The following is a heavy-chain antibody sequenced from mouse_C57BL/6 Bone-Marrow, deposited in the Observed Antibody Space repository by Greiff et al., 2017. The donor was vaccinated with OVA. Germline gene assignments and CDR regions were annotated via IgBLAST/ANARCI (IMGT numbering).Heavy chain of an antibody. CDR3: ARYSNWDVPYYFDY. CDR2: IRNKANGYTT. J-gene: IGHJ2*01. V-gene: IGHV7-3*01. D-gene: IGHD4-1*01. Sequence: EVQRVESGGGLVQPGGSLSLSCAASGFTFTDYYMSWVRQPPGKALEWLGFIRNKANGYTTEYSASVKGRFTISRDNSQSSLYLQMNALRAEDSATYYCARYSNWDVPYYFDYWGQGTTLTVSS. CDR1: GFTFTDYY.